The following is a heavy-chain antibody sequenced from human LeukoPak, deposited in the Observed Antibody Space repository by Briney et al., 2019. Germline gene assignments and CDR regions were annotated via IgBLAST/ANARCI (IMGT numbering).Heavy chain of an antibody. V-gene: IGHV4-4*07. D-gene: IGHD3-10*01. Sequence: PSETLSLTCTVSGGSISSYYWSWIRQPAGKGLEWIGRIYTSGSTNYNPSLKSRVTISVDTSKNQFSLKLSSVTAADTAVYYCARLRYGSGSYYSRYYFDYWGQGTLVTVSS. CDR2: IYTSGST. J-gene: IGHJ4*02. CDR3: ARLRYGSGSYYSRYYFDY. CDR1: GGSISSYY.